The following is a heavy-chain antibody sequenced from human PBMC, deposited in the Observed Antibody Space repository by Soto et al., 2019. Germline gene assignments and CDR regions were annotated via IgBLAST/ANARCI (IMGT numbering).Heavy chain of an antibody. Sequence: SVKVSCKASGGTFSSYAISWVRQAPGQGLEWMGGIIPIFGTANYAQKFQGRVTITADESTSTAYMELSSLRSEDTAVYYCASLTTVGSYYYYGMDVWGQGTTVTVSS. CDR1: GGTFSSYA. CDR3: ASLTTVGSYYYYGMDV. J-gene: IGHJ6*02. V-gene: IGHV1-69*13. CDR2: IIPIFGTA. D-gene: IGHD4-17*01.